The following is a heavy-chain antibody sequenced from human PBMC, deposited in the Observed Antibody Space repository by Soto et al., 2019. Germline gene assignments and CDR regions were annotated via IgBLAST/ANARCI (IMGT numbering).Heavy chain of an antibody. D-gene: IGHD2-15*01. V-gene: IGHV3-73*02. J-gene: IGHJ4*02. CDR2: IRSRPNSYAT. CDR3: TRACSGGSCFSTSDFDY. CDR1: GFSFSGSA. Sequence: EVQLVESGGGLVQPGGSLKLSCAASGFSFSGSAIHWVRQAPGKGLEWVGLIRSRPNSYATAYAASLKGRFTISGDDSKNTAYLQMNSLKFEDTAVYFCTRACSGGSCFSTSDFDYWGQGTLVTVSA.